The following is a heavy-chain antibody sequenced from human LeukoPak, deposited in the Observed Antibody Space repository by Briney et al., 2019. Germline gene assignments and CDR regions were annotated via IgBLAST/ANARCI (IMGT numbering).Heavy chain of an antibody. CDR3: AKDSLADIDY. J-gene: IGHJ4*02. CDR1: GFTFSSYG. Sequence: PGGSLRLSCAASGFTFSSYGMYWVRQAPGKGPEFVAFIRHDGTITYYADSVKGRSTISRDNSKNTMYLQMHSLRAEDTAVYYCAKDSLADIDYWGQGTLVTVSS. V-gene: IGHV3-30*02. D-gene: IGHD3-16*01. CDR2: IRHDGTIT.